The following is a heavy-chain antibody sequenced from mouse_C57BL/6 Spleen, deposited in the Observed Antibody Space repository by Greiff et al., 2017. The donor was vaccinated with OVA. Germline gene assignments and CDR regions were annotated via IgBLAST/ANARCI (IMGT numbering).Heavy chain of an antibody. CDR3: AREIYYDYDDGGYYAMDY. CDR1: GFTFSSYT. V-gene: IGHV5-9*01. J-gene: IGHJ4*01. D-gene: IGHD2-4*01. Sequence: DVMLVESGGGLVKPGGSLKLSCAASGFTFSSYTMSWVRQTPEKRLEWVATISGGGGNTYYPDSVKGRFTISRDNAKNTLYLQMSSLRSVDTALYYCAREIYYDYDDGGYYAMDYWGQGTSVTVSS. CDR2: ISGGGGNT.